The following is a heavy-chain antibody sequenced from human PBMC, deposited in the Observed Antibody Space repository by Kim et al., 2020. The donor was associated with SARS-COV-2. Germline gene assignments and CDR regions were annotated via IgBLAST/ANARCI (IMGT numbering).Heavy chain of an antibody. CDR1: GFTFSSYG. Sequence: GGSLRLSCAASGFTFSSYGMHWVRQAPGKGLEWVAVIWYDGSNKYYADSVKGRFTISRDNSKNTLYLQMNSLRAEDTAVYYCARDLGLERPTPVGWFDPWGQGTLVTVSS. D-gene: IGHD1-26*01. CDR3: ARDLGLERPTPVGWFDP. J-gene: IGHJ5*02. CDR2: IWYDGSNK. V-gene: IGHV3-33*01.